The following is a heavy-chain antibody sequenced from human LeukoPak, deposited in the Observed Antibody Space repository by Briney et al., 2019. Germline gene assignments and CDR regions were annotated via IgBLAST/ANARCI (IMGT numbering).Heavy chain of an antibody. CDR2: IKNDGSGI. V-gene: IGHV3-74*01. J-gene: IGHJ4*02. D-gene: IGHD6-6*01. CDR1: GGSFSGYY. Sequence: ETLSLTCAVYGGSFSGYYWSWIRQPPGKGLVWVARIKNDGSGIIYADSVKGRFTISRDNANNLLYLQMHNLRAEDTAVYYCARESYAARWDWGQGTLVTVSS. CDR3: ARESYAARWD.